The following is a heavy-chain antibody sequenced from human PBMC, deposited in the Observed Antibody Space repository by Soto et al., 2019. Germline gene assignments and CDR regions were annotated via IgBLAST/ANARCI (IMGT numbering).Heavy chain of an antibody. V-gene: IGHV4-59*08. D-gene: IGHD4-17*01. CDR3: ARRATTSYFDY. CDR1: GGSISGYY. CDR2: IYYSGST. J-gene: IGHJ4*02. Sequence: SETLSLTCTVSGGSISGYYWSWIRQPPGKGLEWIGYIYYSGSTNYNPSLKSRVTMSVDTSKNQFSLKLSSVTAADTAVYYCARRATTSYFDYWGRGTLVTVSS.